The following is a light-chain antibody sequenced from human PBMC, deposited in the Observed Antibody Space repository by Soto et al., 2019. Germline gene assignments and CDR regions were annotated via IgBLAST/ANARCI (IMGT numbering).Light chain of an antibody. Sequence: DIQMTQSPSSLASAVGARVTITCRASQSISSYLNWYQQKPGKAPKLLIYSASSLQSGVPSRFSGSGSGTDFTLSISSLQPEDFETYYCQQSYSTPRTFGQGTNVQIK. CDR3: QQSYSTPRT. J-gene: IGKJ1*01. CDR1: QSISSY. CDR2: SAS. V-gene: IGKV1-39*01.